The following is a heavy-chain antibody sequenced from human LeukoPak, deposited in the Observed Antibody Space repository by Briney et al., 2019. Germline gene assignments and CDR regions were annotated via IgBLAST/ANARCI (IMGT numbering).Heavy chain of an antibody. V-gene: IGHV3-21*01. CDR2: ISSSSSNI. Sequence: PGRSLRLSCAASGFTFDDYAMHWVRQAPGKGLEWVSSISSSSSNIYYADSVKGRFTISRDNAKNSLYLQMNSLRAEDTAVYYCARDPGSLDYWGQGTLVTVSS. J-gene: IGHJ4*02. D-gene: IGHD3-10*01. CDR3: ARDPGSLDY. CDR1: GFTFDDYA.